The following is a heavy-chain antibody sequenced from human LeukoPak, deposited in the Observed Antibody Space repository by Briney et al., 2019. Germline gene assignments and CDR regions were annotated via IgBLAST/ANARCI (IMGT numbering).Heavy chain of an antibody. CDR2: IYHSGSI. CDR3: ASLYGSSWPPFDY. Sequence: SETLSLTCTVSGGSISSSHWWSWVRQPPGKGLEWIGEIYHSGSINYNPSLKSRVTISIDKSKNQFSLKLSSVTAADTAVYYCASLYGSSWPPFDYWGQGTLVTVSS. CDR1: GGSISSSHW. V-gene: IGHV4-4*02. D-gene: IGHD6-13*01. J-gene: IGHJ4*02.